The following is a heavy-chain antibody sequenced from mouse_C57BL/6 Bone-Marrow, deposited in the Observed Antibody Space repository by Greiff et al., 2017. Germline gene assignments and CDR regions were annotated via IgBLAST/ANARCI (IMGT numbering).Heavy chain of an antibody. CDR1: GFTFSSYG. D-gene: IGHD1-1*01. V-gene: IGHV5-6*01. CDR2: ISSGGSYT. J-gene: IGHJ2*01. CDR3: ARRDYYGSSDY. Sequence: EVQRVESGGDLVKPGGSLKLSCAASGFTFSSYGMSWVRQTPDKRLEWVATISSGGSYTYYPDSVKGRFTISRDNAKNTLYLQMSSLKSEDTAMYYCARRDYYGSSDYWGQGTTLTVSS.